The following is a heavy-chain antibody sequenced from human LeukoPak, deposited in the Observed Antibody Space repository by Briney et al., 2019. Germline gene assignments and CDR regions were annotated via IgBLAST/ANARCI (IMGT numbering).Heavy chain of an antibody. CDR3: AGDGTWHSSSWYSTWFDP. D-gene: IGHD6-13*01. Sequence: PSETLSLTCTVSGYSINSGYYWGWIRQPPGKGLEWIGSIYHSGSTYYNPSLKRRVTISLDTSKNQFSLKLSSVTAADTAVYYCAGDGTWHSSSWYSTWFDPWGQGTLVTVSS. J-gene: IGHJ5*02. CDR2: IYHSGST. V-gene: IGHV4-38-2*02. CDR1: GYSINSGYY.